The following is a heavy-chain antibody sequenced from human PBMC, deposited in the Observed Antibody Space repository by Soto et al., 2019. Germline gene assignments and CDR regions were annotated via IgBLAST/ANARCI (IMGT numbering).Heavy chain of an antibody. Sequence: GGSLRLSCAASGFTFSSYAMHWVRQAPGKGLEWVAVISYDGSNKYYADSVKGRFTISRDNSKNTLYLQMNSLRAEDTAVYYSARVVRHYDFWTTQIESWAQRTTLPVSS. CDR2: ISYDGSNK. CDR3: ARVVRHYDFWTTQIES. J-gene: IGHJ6*01. V-gene: IGHV3-30-3*01. CDR1: GFTFSSYA. D-gene: IGHD3-3*01.